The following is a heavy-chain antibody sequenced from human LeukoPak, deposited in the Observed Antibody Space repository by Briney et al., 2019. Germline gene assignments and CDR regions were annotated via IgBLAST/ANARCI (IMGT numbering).Heavy chain of an antibody. J-gene: IGHJ4*01. D-gene: IGHD3-22*01. V-gene: IGHV4-38-2*02. CDR2: IDHRGNT. CDR3: ARERGYYDSSGYGSYSDY. Sequence: PSETLSLTCIVSGDSISSGNFWGWIRPPPGKGLDYIGNIDHRGNTYYNPSLKSRLTILLDTSRNQFSLRLSSVTAADTAVYYCARERGYYDSSGYGSYSDYWGHGTLVTVSS. CDR1: GDSISSGNF.